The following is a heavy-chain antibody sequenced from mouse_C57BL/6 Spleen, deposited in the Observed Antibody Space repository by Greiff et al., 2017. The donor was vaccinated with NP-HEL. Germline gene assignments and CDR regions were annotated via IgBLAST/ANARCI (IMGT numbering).Heavy chain of an antibody. J-gene: IGHJ3*01. CDR1: GFTFSSYA. Sequence: EVKLVESGEGLVKPGGSLKLSCAASGFTFSSYAMSWVRQTPEKRLEWVAYISSGGGYIYYADTVKGRFTISRDNARNTLYLQMSSLKSEDTAMYDCTRDSSQLAWFAYWGQGTLVTVSA. V-gene: IGHV5-9-1*02. D-gene: IGHD1-1*01. CDR2: ISSGGGYI. CDR3: TRDSSQLAWFAY.